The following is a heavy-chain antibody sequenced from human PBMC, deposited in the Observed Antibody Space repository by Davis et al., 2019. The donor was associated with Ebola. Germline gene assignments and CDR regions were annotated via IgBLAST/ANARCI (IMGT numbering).Heavy chain of an antibody. CDR2: IWYDGSKK. Sequence: PGGSLRLSCAASGFTFSTYGMHWVRQAPGKGLEWVAGIWYDGSKKYYTDSLKGRLTISRDNSKNTVYMEMNSLRAEDTAVYYCARDSYGMDVWGKGSTVTVSP. CDR3: ARDSYGMDV. J-gene: IGHJ6*04. V-gene: IGHV3-33*01. CDR1: GFTFSTYG.